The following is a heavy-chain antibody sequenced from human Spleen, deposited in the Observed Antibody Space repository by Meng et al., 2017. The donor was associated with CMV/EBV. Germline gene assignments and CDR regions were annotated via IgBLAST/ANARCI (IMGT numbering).Heavy chain of an antibody. CDR3: ARGARRITMTQTAFDI. CDR2: ITPGVRT. CDR1: GFNFANYA. Sequence: GGSLRLSCAASGFNFANYAMTWVRQAPGKGLEWVSTITPGVRTHYADSVKGRFTISRDISKDFLYLEMHSLRAEDTAVYYCARGARRITMTQTAFDIWGQGTMVTVSS. D-gene: IGHD3-22*01. V-gene: IGHV3-23*01. J-gene: IGHJ3*02.